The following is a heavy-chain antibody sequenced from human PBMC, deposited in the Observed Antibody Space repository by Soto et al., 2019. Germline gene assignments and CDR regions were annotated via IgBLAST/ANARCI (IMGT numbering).Heavy chain of an antibody. CDR3: ARDPSGYCSGGSCYSAEYFQH. Sequence: EVQLVESGGGLVKPGGSLRLSCAASGFTFSSYSMNWVRQAPGKGLEWVSSISSSSSYIYYADSVKGRFTISRDNAKNSLYLQMNSLRAEDTAVYYCARDPSGYCSGGSCYSAEYFQHWGQGTLVTVSS. D-gene: IGHD2-15*01. V-gene: IGHV3-21*01. CDR1: GFTFSSYS. J-gene: IGHJ1*01. CDR2: ISSSSSYI.